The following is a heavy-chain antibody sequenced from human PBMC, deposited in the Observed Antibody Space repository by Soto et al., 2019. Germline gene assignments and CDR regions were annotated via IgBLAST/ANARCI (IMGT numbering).Heavy chain of an antibody. Sequence: SETLSLTCAVYGGSFSGYYWSWIRQPPGKGLEWIGEINHSGSTNYNPSLKSRVTISVDTSKNQFSLKLSSVTAADTAVYYCARNPSGIAASGYYMDVWGKGTTVTVSS. CDR2: INHSGST. J-gene: IGHJ6*03. CDR1: GGSFSGYY. D-gene: IGHD6-6*01. CDR3: ARNPSGIAASGYYMDV. V-gene: IGHV4-34*01.